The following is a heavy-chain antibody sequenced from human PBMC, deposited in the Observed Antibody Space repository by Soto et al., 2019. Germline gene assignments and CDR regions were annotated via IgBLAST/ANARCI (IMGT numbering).Heavy chain of an antibody. CDR1: GYSFTSYW. J-gene: IGHJ3*02. CDR3: ARSITPSRPHPRDAFDI. CDR2: IYPGDSDT. Sequence: PGESLKISCKGSGYSFTSYWIGWVRQMPGKGLEWMGIIYPGDSDTRYSPSFQGQVTISADKSISTAYLQWSSLKASDTAMYYCARSITPSRPHPRDAFDIWGQGTMVTVSS. D-gene: IGHD3-10*01. V-gene: IGHV5-51*01.